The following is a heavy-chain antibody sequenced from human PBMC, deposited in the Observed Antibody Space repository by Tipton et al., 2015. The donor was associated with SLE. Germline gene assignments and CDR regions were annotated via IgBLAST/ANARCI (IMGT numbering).Heavy chain of an antibody. CDR3: ARLQWLVLNWYFDL. CDR1: GGSISSYY. CDR2: IYYSGST. Sequence: TLSLTCTVSGGSISSYYWSWIRQPPGKGLEWIGYIYYSGSTNYNPSLKSRVTISVDTSKNQFSLKLSSVPAADTAVYYCARLQWLVLNWYFDLWGRGTLVTVSS. V-gene: IGHV4-59*07. J-gene: IGHJ2*01. D-gene: IGHD6-19*01.